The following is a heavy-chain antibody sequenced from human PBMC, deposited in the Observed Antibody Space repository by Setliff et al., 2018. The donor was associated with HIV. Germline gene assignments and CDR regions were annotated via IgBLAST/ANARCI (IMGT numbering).Heavy chain of an antibody. CDR1: GYSSRSGYD. V-gene: IGHV4-38-2*01. J-gene: IGHJ6*03. D-gene: IGHD3-9*01. CDR3: ARGNYDILTGRAIYYYYYMDV. CDR2: INHSWST. Sequence: KTSETLSLTCAVSGYSSRSGYDWSWVREPPGKGLEWMGKINHSWSTYYNPSLKSRVTISVDTSKNQFSLKLSSVTAADTAVYYCARGNYDILTGRAIYYYYYMDVWGKGTTVTVSS.